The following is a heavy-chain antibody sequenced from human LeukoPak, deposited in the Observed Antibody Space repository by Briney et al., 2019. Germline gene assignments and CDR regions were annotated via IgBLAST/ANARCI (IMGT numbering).Heavy chain of an antibody. CDR3: ARGGPYSSSSAVDY. V-gene: IGHV4-59*01. CDR2: IYYSGST. CDR1: GGSISSYY. J-gene: IGHJ4*02. D-gene: IGHD6-6*01. Sequence: SETLSLTCTVSGGSISSYYWSWIRQPPGKGLEWIGYIYYSGSTNYNPPLKSRVTISVDTSKNQFSLKLSSVTAADTAVYYCARGGPYSSSSAVDYWGQGTLVTVSS.